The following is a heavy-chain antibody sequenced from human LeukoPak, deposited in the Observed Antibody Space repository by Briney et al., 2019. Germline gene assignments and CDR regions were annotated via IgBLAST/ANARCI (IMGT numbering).Heavy chain of an antibody. CDR1: GFTFSSYS. CDR2: ISSSSSTI. V-gene: IGHV3-48*01. D-gene: IGHD2-21*01. CDR3: ARDRGKYCGGDCSFFDY. Sequence: GGSLRLSCAASGFTFSSYSMNWVRQAPGKGLEWVSYISSSSSTIYYADSVKGRFTISRDNSKNTLYLQMNSLRAEDTAVYYCARDRGKYCGGDCSFFDYWGQGTLVTVSS. J-gene: IGHJ4*02.